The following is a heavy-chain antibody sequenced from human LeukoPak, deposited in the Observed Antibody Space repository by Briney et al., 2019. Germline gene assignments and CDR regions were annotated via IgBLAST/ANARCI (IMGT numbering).Heavy chain of an antibody. CDR2: INPNSGGT. V-gene: IGHV1-2*02. CDR3: ATGRSDLQVPSFDY. Sequence: ASVKVSCKASGSTFTDYYMHWVRQAPGQGLEWMGWINPNSGGTNYAQKFQGRVTMTRDTSISTAYMELSSLRSEDTAVYYCATGRSDLQVPSFDYWGQGTLVTVSS. J-gene: IGHJ4*02. CDR1: GSTFTDYY.